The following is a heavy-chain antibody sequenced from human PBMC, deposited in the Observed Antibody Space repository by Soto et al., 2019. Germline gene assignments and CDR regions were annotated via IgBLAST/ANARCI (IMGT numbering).Heavy chain of an antibody. Sequence: EVQLLESGGGLVQPGGSLRLSCVASGFFFSGYTMTWVRQAPGKGLEWVSGFSAGSENTYYADSVRGRFTISRDNSKNTLFLQMDSLTAEDTDMYYCAKARDQQWVRLPFDYWGQGILVIVSS. CDR3: AKARDQQWVRLPFDY. CDR2: FSAGSENT. D-gene: IGHD6-19*01. CDR1: GFFFSGYT. V-gene: IGHV3-23*01. J-gene: IGHJ4*02.